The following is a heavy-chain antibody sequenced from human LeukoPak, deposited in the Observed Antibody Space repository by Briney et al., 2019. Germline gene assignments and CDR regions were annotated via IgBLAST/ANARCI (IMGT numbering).Heavy chain of an antibody. CDR2: ISGSGGST. Sequence: PGGSLRLSCAASGFTFSSYAMSWVRQAPGKGLEWVSAISGSGGSTYYADSVKGRFTISRDNSKSTLYLQMNSLRAEDTAVYYCAKDSSFEGGSYYYFDYWGQGTLVTVSS. CDR1: GFTFSSYA. CDR3: AKDSSFEGGSYYYFDY. D-gene: IGHD1-26*01. V-gene: IGHV3-23*01. J-gene: IGHJ4*02.